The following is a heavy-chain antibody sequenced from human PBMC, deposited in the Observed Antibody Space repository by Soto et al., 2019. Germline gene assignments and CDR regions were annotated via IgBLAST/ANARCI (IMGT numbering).Heavy chain of an antibody. Sequence: GGSLRLSCAASGFTFNNYWMTWVRQAPGKGLEWVANIKQDGREKYCVDSVKGRFTISRDNAKNSLYLQMNSLRVEDTAVYYCARHEGTSFGPWGQGALVTVSS. CDR3: ARHEGTSFGP. D-gene: IGHD2-2*01. V-gene: IGHV3-7*01. CDR1: GFTFNNYW. J-gene: IGHJ5*02. CDR2: IKQDGREK.